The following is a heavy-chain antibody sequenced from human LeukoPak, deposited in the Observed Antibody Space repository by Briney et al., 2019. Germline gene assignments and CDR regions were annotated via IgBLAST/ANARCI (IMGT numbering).Heavy chain of an antibody. CDR3: AKPTSDYGDYHAFDI. D-gene: IGHD4-17*01. V-gene: IGHV3-73*01. CDR1: GFTFSGSA. CDR2: IRSKANNYAT. J-gene: IGHJ3*02. Sequence: PGGSLRLSCAASGFTFSGSAIHWVRQASGKGLEWVGRIRSKANNYATAYAESVKGRFTISRDDSKNTAYLQMNSLRAEATAVYYCAKPTSDYGDYHAFDIWGQGTMVTVSS.